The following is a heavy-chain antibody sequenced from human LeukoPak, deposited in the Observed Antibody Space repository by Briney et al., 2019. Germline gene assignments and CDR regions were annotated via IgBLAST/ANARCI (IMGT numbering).Heavy chain of an antibody. V-gene: IGHV4-61*05. CDR3: ARVVVQSPPDYYYYYMDV. D-gene: IGHD2-15*01. J-gene: IGHJ6*03. CDR1: GGSISNSSYY. CDR2: IYYSGST. Sequence: PSETLSLTCIVSGGSISNSSYYWGWIRQPPGKGLEWIGTIYYSGSTNYNPSLKSRVTISVDTSKNQFSLKLSSVTAADTAVYYCARVVVQSPPDYYYYYMDVWGKGTTVTVSS.